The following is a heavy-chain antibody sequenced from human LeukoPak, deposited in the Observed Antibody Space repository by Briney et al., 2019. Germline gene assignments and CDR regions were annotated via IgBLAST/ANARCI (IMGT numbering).Heavy chain of an antibody. CDR3: ARGFPPRRQYDSSGYYSYYFDY. Sequence: GASVKVSCMPAGYTFTSYGISWVRQAPGQGLEWMGWISAYNGNTHSAQKLHGRVTMTTDTSTSTAYMELRSLRSDDTAVYYCARGFPPRRQYDSSGYYSYYFDYWGQGTLVTVSS. J-gene: IGHJ4*02. CDR2: ISAYNGNT. D-gene: IGHD3-22*01. CDR1: GYTFTSYG. V-gene: IGHV1-18*01.